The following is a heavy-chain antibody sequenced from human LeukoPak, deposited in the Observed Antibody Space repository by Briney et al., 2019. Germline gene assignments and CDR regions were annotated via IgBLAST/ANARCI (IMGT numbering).Heavy chain of an antibody. CDR1: GGSLSSSPYW. Sequence: SETLSLTCTVSGGSLSSSPYWCGSVRQPRGKGLEWIGSIYYSGSTYYNPSLKSRVTISAETSKNQFSLKLSSVTAADTAVYYCARRQCGLAFDYWGQGTLVTVSS. V-gene: IGHV4-39*01. D-gene: IGHD6-6*01. CDR3: ARRQCGLAFDY. CDR2: IYYSGST. J-gene: IGHJ4*02.